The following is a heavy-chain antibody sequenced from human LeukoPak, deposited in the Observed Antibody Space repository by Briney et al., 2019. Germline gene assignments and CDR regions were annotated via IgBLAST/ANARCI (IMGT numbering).Heavy chain of an antibody. CDR1: XXSIISTTYY. Sequence: XSXXSIISTTYYWGWLRQPPGEGLEWIGSIDYSGSTYYNPSLKSRVTISVDTSKNQFSLNLSSVTASDTAVYSCARASGSSWYERRLHAYYYYMDVWGKGTTVTVSS. J-gene: IGHJ6*03. CDR3: ARASGSSWYERRLHAYYYYMDV. D-gene: IGHD6-13*01. CDR2: IDYSGST. V-gene: IGHV4-39*07.